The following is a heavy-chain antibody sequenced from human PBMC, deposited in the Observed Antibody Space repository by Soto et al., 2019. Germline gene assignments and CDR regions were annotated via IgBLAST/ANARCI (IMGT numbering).Heavy chain of an antibody. CDR1: GGSFSGYY. CDR3: ARYKYTGLGDY. Sequence: QVQLQQWGAGLLKPSETLSLTCAVYGGSFSGYYWTWIRQPPGTGLEWIGKINHSGSTNYNPSLKSRVTISVDTSKNQFSLKLTSVTYADTAVYDCARYKYTGLGDYWGQGTLVTVSP. CDR2: INHSGST. V-gene: IGHV4-34*01. J-gene: IGHJ4*02. D-gene: IGHD1-1*01.